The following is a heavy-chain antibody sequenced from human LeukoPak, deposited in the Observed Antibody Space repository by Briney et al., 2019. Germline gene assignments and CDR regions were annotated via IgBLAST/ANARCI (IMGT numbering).Heavy chain of an antibody. Sequence: GGSLRLSCAAPGFTFSSYSMNWVRQAPGKGLEWVSYISSSSSTIYYADSVKGRFTISRDNAKNSLYLQMNSLRAEDTAVYYCARDIAMVRGVIIGWGQGTLVTVSS. CDR1: GFTFSSYS. J-gene: IGHJ4*02. D-gene: IGHD3-10*01. CDR2: ISSSSSTI. V-gene: IGHV3-48*04. CDR3: ARDIAMVRGVIIG.